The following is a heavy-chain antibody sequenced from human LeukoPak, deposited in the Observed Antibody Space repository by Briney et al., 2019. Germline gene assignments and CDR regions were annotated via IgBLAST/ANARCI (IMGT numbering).Heavy chain of an antibody. D-gene: IGHD6-19*01. CDR3: ARERSGWFFSN. J-gene: IGHJ4*02. Sequence: GASVKVSCKSSGYTFTGYNMHWVRQAPGQGLEWMGWINPNSGGTNYAQKFQGRVTMTRDTSTSTAYMDLRSLRSDDTAVYYCARERSGWFFSNWGQGTLVTVSS. CDR1: GYTFTGYN. CDR2: INPNSGGT. V-gene: IGHV1-2*02.